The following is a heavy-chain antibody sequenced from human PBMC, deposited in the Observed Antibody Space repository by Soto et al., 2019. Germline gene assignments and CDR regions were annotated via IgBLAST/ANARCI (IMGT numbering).Heavy chain of an antibody. D-gene: IGHD3-10*01. CDR1: DGSIRGHD. CDR2: MYNTGST. V-gene: IGHV4-59*11. J-gene: IGHJ5*02. Sequence: SETLSHTCTFSDGSIRGHDWSLIRQPPGKGLEWIGYMYNTGSTVYNPSFKSRVTISVDTSKNQFSLKLSSVTAADTAVYYCGRYGSGSSVWFDPWGQGTLVTVSS. CDR3: GRYGSGSSVWFDP.